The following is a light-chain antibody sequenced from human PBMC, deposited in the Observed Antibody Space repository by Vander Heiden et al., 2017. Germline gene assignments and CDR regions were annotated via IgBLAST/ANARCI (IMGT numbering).Light chain of an antibody. V-gene: IGKV3-20*01. CDR3: QQYGSSSYT. J-gene: IGKJ2*01. CDR1: QSVSSSY. CDR2: GAS. Sequence: EIVLKQSPGTLSLSPGERATLSCRASQSVSSSYLAWYQQKPGQAPRLLIYGASSRATGIPDRFSGGGSGTDFTLTISRLEPEDFAVYYCQQYGSSSYTFGQGTKLEIK.